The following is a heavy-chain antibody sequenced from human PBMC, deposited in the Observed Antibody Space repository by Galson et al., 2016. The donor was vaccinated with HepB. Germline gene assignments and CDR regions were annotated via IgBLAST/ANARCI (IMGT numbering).Heavy chain of an antibody. J-gene: IGHJ4*02. Sequence: SLRLSCATSGFTFGAYAIRWLRQAPGKGLEWVGFIRSKAYSRTTEYAASVRGRFTISRDDSNSIGYLQMNSLKPEDTAVYYCARDAPTISVDVYYFDYWGQGILVTVSS. CDR1: GFTFGAYA. CDR2: IRSKAYSRTT. D-gene: IGHD1/OR15-1a*01. V-gene: IGHV3-49*03. CDR3: ARDAPTISVDVYYFDY.